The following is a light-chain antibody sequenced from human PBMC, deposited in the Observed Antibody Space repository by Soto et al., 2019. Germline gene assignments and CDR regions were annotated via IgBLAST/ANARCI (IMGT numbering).Light chain of an antibody. J-gene: IGLJ1*01. CDR3: AAWDDSLNGHV. Sequence: QSALTQPPSASGTPGQSVTISCSGSSSNIGSNTVNWYQQLPGTAPKLLIYSNNQRPSGVPDRFSGSKSGTSASLAISGLQSEDEAYYNCAAWDDSLNGHVFGTGTKVTVL. CDR2: SNN. V-gene: IGLV1-44*01. CDR1: SSNIGSNT.